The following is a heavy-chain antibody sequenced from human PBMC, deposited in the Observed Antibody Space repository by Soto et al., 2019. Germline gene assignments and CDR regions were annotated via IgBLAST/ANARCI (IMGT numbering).Heavy chain of an antibody. CDR2: IYYSGST. J-gene: IGHJ4*02. Sequence: PSETLSLTCTVSGGSISSGDYYWSWIRQPPGKGLEWIGYIYYSGSTYYNPSLKSRVTISVDTSKNQFSLKLSSVTAADTAVYYCARVYPATYYFDYWGQGTLVTVYS. CDR1: GGSISSGDYY. D-gene: IGHD2-15*01. V-gene: IGHV4-30-4*01. CDR3: ARVYPATYYFDY.